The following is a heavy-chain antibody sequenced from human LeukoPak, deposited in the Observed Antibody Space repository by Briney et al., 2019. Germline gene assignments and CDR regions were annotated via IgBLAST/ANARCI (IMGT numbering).Heavy chain of an antibody. CDR1: GFSSYE. D-gene: IGHD2-15*01. V-gene: IGHV3-48*03. Sequence: GGSLRLSCAVSGFSSYEMNWVRQAPGKGLEWVSYISSSSSTIYYADSVKGRFTISRDNAKNSLYLQMNSLRDEDTAVYYCARGKGLHTFDYWGQGTLVTVSS. J-gene: IGHJ4*02. CDR2: ISSSSSTI. CDR3: ARGKGLHTFDY.